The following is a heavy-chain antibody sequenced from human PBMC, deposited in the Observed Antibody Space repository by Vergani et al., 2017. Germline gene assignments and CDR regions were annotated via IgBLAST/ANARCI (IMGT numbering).Heavy chain of an antibody. CDR3: AVVTSGVFQWFDP. CDR2: INPSGGST. V-gene: IGHV1-46*01. J-gene: IGHJ5*02. Sequence: QVQLVQSGAEVKKPGASVKVSCKASGYTFTSYYMHWVRQAPGQGLEWMGIINPSGGSTSYAQKFKGRVTMTRDTSTSTVYMELSSLRSEDTAVYYCAVVTSGVFQWFDPWGQGTLVTVSS. CDR1: GYTFTSYY. D-gene: IGHD3-22*01.